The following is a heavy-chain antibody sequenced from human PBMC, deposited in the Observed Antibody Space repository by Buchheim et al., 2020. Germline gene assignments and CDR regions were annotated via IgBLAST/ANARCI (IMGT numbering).Heavy chain of an antibody. J-gene: IGHJ6*02. V-gene: IGHV3-74*01. Sequence: EVQLVESGGGLVQHGGSLRLSCAASGFTFSSYWMHWVRQAPGKGLVWVSRINSDGSSTSYADSVKGRFTISRENAKNTLYLQMNSLRAEDTAVYYCARVYYDFWSSYYSDYYYGMDVWGQGTT. D-gene: IGHD3-3*01. CDR1: GFTFSSYW. CDR3: ARVYYDFWSSYYSDYYYGMDV. CDR2: INSDGSST.